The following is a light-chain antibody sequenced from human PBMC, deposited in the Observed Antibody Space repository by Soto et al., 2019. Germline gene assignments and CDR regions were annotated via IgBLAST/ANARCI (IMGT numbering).Light chain of an antibody. Sequence: DIPMTQSPSTLSASVGDRVTITCRASQSISSWLAWYQQKPGKAPKLLIYKASSLESGVPSRFSGSGSGTEFTLTISSLQSDDFATYYCQQYNSYPVTLGGGTKVEIK. J-gene: IGKJ4*01. CDR2: KAS. CDR3: QQYNSYPVT. CDR1: QSISSW. V-gene: IGKV1-5*03.